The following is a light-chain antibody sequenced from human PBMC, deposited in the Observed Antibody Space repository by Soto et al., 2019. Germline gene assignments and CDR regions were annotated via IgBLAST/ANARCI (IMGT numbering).Light chain of an antibody. V-gene: IGKV3-15*01. Sequence: EIVMTQSPATLSVSPGERATLSCRASQSVSSNLAWYQQKPGQAPRLLIYGASTRATGIPARVRVSGSGTEFTLTISSLQSEDFAVYYCQQYNNWPPITFAQGTKLGIK. CDR2: GAS. CDR3: QQYNNWPPIT. J-gene: IGKJ2*01. CDR1: QSVSSN.